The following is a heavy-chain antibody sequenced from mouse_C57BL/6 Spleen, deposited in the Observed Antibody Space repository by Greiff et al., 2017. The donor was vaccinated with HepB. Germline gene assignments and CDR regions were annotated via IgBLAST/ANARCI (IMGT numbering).Heavy chain of an antibody. CDR3: ARGVVAAYYYAMDY. V-gene: IGHV5-4*03. D-gene: IGHD1-1*01. Sequence: EVMLVESGGGLVKPGGSLKLSCAASGFTFSSYAMSWVRQTPEKRLEWVATISDGGSYTYYPDNVKGRFTISRDNAKNNLYLQMSHLKSEDTAMYYCARGVVAAYYYAMDYWGQGTSVTVSS. CDR2: ISDGGSYT. CDR1: GFTFSSYA. J-gene: IGHJ4*01.